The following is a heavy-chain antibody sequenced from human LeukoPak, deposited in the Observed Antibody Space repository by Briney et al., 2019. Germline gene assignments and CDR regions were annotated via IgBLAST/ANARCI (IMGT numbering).Heavy chain of an antibody. V-gene: IGHV3-23*01. CDR3: AKSLTFTSPTYFDY. Sequence: GGSLRLSCAASGFTFSTYGMSWVRQAPGKGLEWVSGISDSGGSTYYADSVKGRFALSRDNSKNTLFLQMNGLRAEDTAVYYCAKSLTFTSPTYFDYWGQGTLVTVSS. CDR2: ISDSGGST. D-gene: IGHD2/OR15-2a*01. CDR1: GFTFSTYG. J-gene: IGHJ4*02.